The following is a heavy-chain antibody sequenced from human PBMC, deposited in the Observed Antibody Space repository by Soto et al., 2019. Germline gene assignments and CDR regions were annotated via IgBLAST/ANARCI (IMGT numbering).Heavy chain of an antibody. V-gene: IGHV1-69*01. CDR1: GGTFSSYA. Sequence: QVQLVQSGAEVKKPGSSVKVSCKASGGTFSSYAISWVRQAPGQGLEWMGGIIPILGTSNYAQKFQGRVAITADEFTSPAYMERSSLRSEDTAVYYCERDKVGYYDSSGYYRVSVPPDYYYGMDVWGQGTTVTVSS. CDR2: IIPILGTS. J-gene: IGHJ6*02. CDR3: ERDKVGYYDSSGYYRVSVPPDYYYGMDV. D-gene: IGHD3-22*01.